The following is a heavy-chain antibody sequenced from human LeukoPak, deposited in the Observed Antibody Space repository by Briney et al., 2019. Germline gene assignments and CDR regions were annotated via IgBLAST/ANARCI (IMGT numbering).Heavy chain of an antibody. Sequence: SSETLSLTCTVSGGSISSYYWSWIRQPPGKGLEWIGYIYYSGSTNYNPSLKSRVTISVDTSKNQFSLKLSSVTAADTAVYYCARAVKSNPYYYYYYMDVWGKGTTVTVSS. CDR3: ARAVKSNPYYYYYYMDV. D-gene: IGHD3-10*01. CDR1: GGSISSYY. J-gene: IGHJ6*03. CDR2: IYYSGST. V-gene: IGHV4-59*01.